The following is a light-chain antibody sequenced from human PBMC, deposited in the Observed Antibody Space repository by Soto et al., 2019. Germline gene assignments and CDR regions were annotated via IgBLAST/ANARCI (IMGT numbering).Light chain of an antibody. J-gene: IGKJ1*01. CDR2: GAS. CDR3: HQRQSWPRT. V-gene: IGKV3-15*01. Sequence: EILMTQYPATLSASPGERATLSCRASQSVRSNLAWYQQKPGQAPRLLIYGASTRATGIPARFSGSGSGTEFTLSIGSLQSEDFAVYYCHQRQSWPRTFGQGTKVDIK. CDR1: QSVRSN.